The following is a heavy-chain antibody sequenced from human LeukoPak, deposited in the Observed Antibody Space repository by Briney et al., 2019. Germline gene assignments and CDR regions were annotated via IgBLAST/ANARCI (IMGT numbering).Heavy chain of an antibody. CDR2: VYHSGST. D-gene: IGHD4-17*01. J-gene: IGHJ6*03. Sequence: SETLSLTCTVSGYSISSGYYWGWIRQPPGKGLEWIGSVYHSGSTYYNPSLKSRVTISVDTSKNQFSLKLSSVTAADTAVYYCARGRRLRGSFAYYMDVWGKGTTVTVSS. CDR1: GYSISSGYY. V-gene: IGHV4-38-2*02. CDR3: ARGRRLRGSFAYYMDV.